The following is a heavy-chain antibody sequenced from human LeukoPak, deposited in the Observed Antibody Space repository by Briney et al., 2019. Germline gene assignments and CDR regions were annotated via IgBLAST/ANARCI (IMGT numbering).Heavy chain of an antibody. CDR2: MNPNSGNT. Sequence: ASVKVSCKASEYTFTNYDINWVRQATGQGLEWMGWMNPNSGNTGYAQKFQGRVTITRNTSITTTYMELSSMKSEDTAVYYCARRSAYGSGSYYVDYWGQGTLVTVSS. CDR1: EYTFTNYD. CDR3: ARRSAYGSGSYYVDY. D-gene: IGHD3-10*01. J-gene: IGHJ4*02. V-gene: IGHV1-8*03.